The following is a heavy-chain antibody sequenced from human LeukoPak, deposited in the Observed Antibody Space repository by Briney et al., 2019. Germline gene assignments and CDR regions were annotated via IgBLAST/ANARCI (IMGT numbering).Heavy chain of an antibody. V-gene: IGHV3-23*01. Sequence: GGSLRLSCTAAGFTFNNYAMSWVRQAPGKGLEWVSHISDSGGKTYYADSVKGRFTISRDNSMDTAYLQMNSLKTEDTAIYYCAKDGDWTFDIWGQGTMVTVSS. CDR1: GFTFNNYA. J-gene: IGHJ3*02. CDR2: ISDSGGKT. CDR3: AKDGDWTFDI. D-gene: IGHD2-21*02.